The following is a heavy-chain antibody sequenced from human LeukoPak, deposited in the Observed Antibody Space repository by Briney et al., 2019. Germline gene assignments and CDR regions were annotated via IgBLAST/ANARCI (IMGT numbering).Heavy chain of an antibody. CDR2: INSDGSSP. D-gene: IGHD2-15*01. J-gene: IGHJ4*02. Sequence: GGSLRLSCAASGFTLSMYSMHWVRQAPGKGLECVSAINSDGSSPYYADSVRGRFNVSRDNSKNTLYLQMGSLITEDMAVYYGARVLAGYDYWGQGTLVTVSS. V-gene: IGHV3-64*02. CDR1: GFTLSMYS. CDR3: ARVLAGYDY.